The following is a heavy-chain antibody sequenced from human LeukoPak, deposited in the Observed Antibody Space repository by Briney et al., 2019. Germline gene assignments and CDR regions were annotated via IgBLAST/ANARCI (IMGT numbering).Heavy chain of an antibody. J-gene: IGHJ4*02. D-gene: IGHD5-18*01. CDR3: ATIKRGSIFGYFDF. CDR1: GVSISSHY. V-gene: IGHV4-59*11. CDR2: VRDSENT. Sequence: PSETLSLTCTVSGVSISSHYWGWIRQPPGKGLEWIGYVRDSENTKDNPSLNSRITLSADTSMNQLSLRLSSVTAADTAVYYCATIKRGSIFGYFDFWGQGILVTVYS.